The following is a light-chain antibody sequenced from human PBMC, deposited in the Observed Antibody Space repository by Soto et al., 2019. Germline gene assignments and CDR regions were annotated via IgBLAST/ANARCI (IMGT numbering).Light chain of an antibody. V-gene: IGLV1-44*01. J-gene: IGLJ3*02. CDR3: AAWDDSLNGRV. CDR1: SSNIGRNT. Sequence: QSALTQPPSASGTPGQRVTISCSGSSSNIGRNTVNWYQQLPGTAPKLLIYKNNQRPSGVPDRFSGSKSGTSASLAISGLQSEDEADYYCAAWDDSLNGRVFGGGTKLTVL. CDR2: KNN.